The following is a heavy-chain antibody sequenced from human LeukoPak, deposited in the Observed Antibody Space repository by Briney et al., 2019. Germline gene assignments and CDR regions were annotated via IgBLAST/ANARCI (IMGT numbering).Heavy chain of an antibody. V-gene: IGHV1-18*01. Sequence: ASVKVSCKASGYTFGTYGISWVRQAPGQGLEWMGWISVYNGNTNYAPKLQGRVTMTTDTSTSTAYMELRSLRSDDTAVYYCARVAARPRWFDPWGQGTLVTVSS. CDR1: GYTFGTYG. CDR3: ARVAARPRWFDP. J-gene: IGHJ5*02. D-gene: IGHD6-6*01. CDR2: ISVYNGNT.